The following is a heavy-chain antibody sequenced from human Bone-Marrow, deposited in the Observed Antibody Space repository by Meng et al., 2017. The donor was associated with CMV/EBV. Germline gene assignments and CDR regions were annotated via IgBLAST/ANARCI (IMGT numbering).Heavy chain of an antibody. J-gene: IGHJ3*01. CDR2: IYYSGST. Sequence: SETLSLTCTVSGGSISSSSYYWGWIRQPPGKGLEWIGSIYYSGSTYYNPSLKSRVTISVDTSKNQFSLKLSSVTAADTAVYYCAIVPAAIPGVWGQGTKVTVSS. CDR3: AIVPAAIPGV. V-gene: IGHV4-39*01. CDR1: GGSISSSSYY. D-gene: IGHD2-2*02.